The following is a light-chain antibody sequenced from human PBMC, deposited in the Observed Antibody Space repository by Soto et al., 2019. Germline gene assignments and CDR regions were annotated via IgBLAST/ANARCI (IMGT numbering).Light chain of an antibody. V-gene: IGKV1-33*01. CDR3: QQSNNLPLT. J-gene: IGKJ4*01. CDR1: QDIMKY. Sequence: DIQMTQSPSSLSVSVGDRVTITCQASQDIMKYLNWFQQKLGKAPKLLIYDASNLETGVPSRFTGSGSGTEFTFTISNLQPADVATYYCQQSNNLPLTFGGGTKVDIK. CDR2: DAS.